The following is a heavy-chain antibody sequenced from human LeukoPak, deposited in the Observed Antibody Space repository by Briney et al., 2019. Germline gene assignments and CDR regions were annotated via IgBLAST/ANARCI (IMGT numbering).Heavy chain of an antibody. D-gene: IGHD3-10*01. V-gene: IGHV3-23*01. J-gene: IGHJ4*02. CDR3: AKDRDTSFDY. Sequence: GASLRLSCAAPGFTFSSYAMSWVRQAPGKGLEWVSAISGSGGSTYYADSVKRRFTISRDNSKNTLYLQMNSLRAEDTAVYYCAKDRDTSFDYWGQGTLVTVSS. CDR1: GFTFSSYA. CDR2: ISGSGGST.